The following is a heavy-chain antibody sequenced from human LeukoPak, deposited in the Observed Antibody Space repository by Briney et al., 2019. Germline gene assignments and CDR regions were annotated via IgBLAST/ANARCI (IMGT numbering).Heavy chain of an antibody. D-gene: IGHD2-8*01. CDR2: IYHSGST. CDR3: ARGTNGYAFDI. J-gene: IGHJ3*02. CDR1: GGSLSSGGSS. V-gene: IGHV4-30-2*01. Sequence: PSQTLSLTCAVSGGSLSSGGSSWSWIRQPPGKGLEWIGYIYHSGSTYYNPSLKSRVTISVDRSKNQFSLKLSSVTAADTAVYYCARGTNGYAFDIWGQGTMVTVSS.